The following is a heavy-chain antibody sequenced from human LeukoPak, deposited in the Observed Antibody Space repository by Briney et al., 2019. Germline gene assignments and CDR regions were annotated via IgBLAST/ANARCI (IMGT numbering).Heavy chain of an antibody. CDR3: AKVGSYYYYYYYYMDV. D-gene: IGHD1-26*01. J-gene: IGHJ6*03. CDR2: IRYDGSNK. Sequence: PGGSLRLSCAASGFTFSSYAMHWVRQAPGKGLEWVAFIRYDGSNKYYADSVKGRFTISRDNSKNTLYLQMNSLRAEDTAVYYCAKVGSYYYYYYYYMDVWGKGTTVTVSS. V-gene: IGHV3-30*02. CDR1: GFTFSSYA.